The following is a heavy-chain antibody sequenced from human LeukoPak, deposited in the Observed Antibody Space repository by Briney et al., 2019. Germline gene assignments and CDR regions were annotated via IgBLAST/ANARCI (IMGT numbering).Heavy chain of an antibody. Sequence: SETLSLTCAVYGGSFSGYYWSWIRQPPGKGLEWIGEINHSGSTNYNPSLKSRVTISVDTSKNQFSLKLSSVTAADTAVYYCARVGPYSGSYYYYYYMDVWGKGTTVTVSS. J-gene: IGHJ6*03. CDR3: ARVGPYSGSYYYYYYMDV. CDR1: GGSFSGYY. CDR2: INHSGST. D-gene: IGHD1-26*01. V-gene: IGHV4-34*01.